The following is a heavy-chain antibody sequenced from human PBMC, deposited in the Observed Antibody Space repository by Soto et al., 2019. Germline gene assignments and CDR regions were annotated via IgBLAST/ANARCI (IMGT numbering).Heavy chain of an antibody. V-gene: IGHV3-9*01. Sequence: GGSLRLSCAASGFTFDDYAMHWVRQAPGKGLEWVSGISWNSGSIGYADSVKGRFTISRDNAKNSLYLQMNSLRAEDTALYYCAKVPRARGYYYYGMVVWGPGTTLTVSS. D-gene: IGHD3-10*01. CDR2: ISWNSGSI. CDR3: AKVPRARGYYYYGMVV. J-gene: IGHJ6*02. CDR1: GFTFDDYA.